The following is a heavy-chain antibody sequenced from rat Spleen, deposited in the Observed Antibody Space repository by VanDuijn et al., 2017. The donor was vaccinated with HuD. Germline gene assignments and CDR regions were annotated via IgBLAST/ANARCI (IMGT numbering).Heavy chain of an antibody. D-gene: IGHD1-12*03. CDR1: GFTFSNYA. CDR2: IWGDGST. J-gene: IGHJ3*01. V-gene: IGHV2-1*01. CDR3: TRSWGYYYDGSPQWFAY. Sequence: VQLVESGGRLVQPGRSLKLSCAASGFTFSNYAMAWVRQPPGKGLEWMGGIWGDGSTDYNSAHKSRLSISRDTSKSQVFLKMNSLQTDDTAIYFCTRSWGYYYDGSPQWFAYWGQGTLVTVSS.